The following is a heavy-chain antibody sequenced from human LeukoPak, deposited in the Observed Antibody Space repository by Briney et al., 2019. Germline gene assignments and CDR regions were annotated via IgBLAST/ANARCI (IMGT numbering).Heavy chain of an antibody. J-gene: IGHJ3*02. Sequence: GGSLRLSCEASGFSFSSHWMTWVRQAPGKGLEWVANIKKQGSEKYYVDSVKGRFTISRDNAKNSPYLQMNNLRAEDTAMYYCARHTYYVFDIWGQGTMVTVSS. D-gene: IGHD3-10*01. CDR3: ARHTYYVFDI. V-gene: IGHV3-7*01. CDR1: GFSFSSHW. CDR2: IKKQGSEK.